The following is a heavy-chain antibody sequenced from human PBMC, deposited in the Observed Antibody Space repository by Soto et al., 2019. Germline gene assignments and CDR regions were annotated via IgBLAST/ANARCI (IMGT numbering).Heavy chain of an antibody. CDR1: GFTFSSYA. CDR2: ISYDGSNK. CDR3: ARQTFDSSGYFTWGYFDY. V-gene: IGHV3-30-3*01. J-gene: IGHJ4*02. Sequence: QVQLVESGGGVVQPGRSLRLSCAASGFTFSSYAMHWVRQAPGKGLEWVAVISYDGSNKYYADSVKGRFTISRDNYKNTLYLQMNSLRAEDTAVYYCARQTFDSSGYFTWGYFDYWGQGTLVTVSS. D-gene: IGHD3-22*01.